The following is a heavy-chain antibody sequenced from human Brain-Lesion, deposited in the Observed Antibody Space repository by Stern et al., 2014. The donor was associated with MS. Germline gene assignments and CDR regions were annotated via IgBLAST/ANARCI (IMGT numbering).Heavy chain of an antibody. V-gene: IGHV5-51*01. CDR3: ARRGDSSSSGFVY. CDR1: GYRFTSNW. D-gene: IGHD6-6*01. CDR2: IWPGDSDT. Sequence: EVQLVESGAEVKKPGESLKISCKGSGYRFTSNWIGWVRQMPGKGLEWMGIIWPGDSDTRYSPSFQGQVTISADKSISTAYLQWSSLQASDTAMYYCARRGDSSSSGFVYWGQGTLVIVSS. J-gene: IGHJ4*02.